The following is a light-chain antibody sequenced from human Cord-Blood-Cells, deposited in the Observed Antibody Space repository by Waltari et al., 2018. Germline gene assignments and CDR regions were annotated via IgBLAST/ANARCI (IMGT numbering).Light chain of an antibody. V-gene: IGLV5-45*02. CDR1: SGFNVGTYR. CDR2: YKSDSDK. J-gene: IGLJ3*02. Sequence: QAVLPQPSSLSASPGASASLTCTLRSGFNVGTYRIYCYQQKPGSPPQYLLRYKSDSDKQQGSGVPSRFSGSKDASANAGILLISGLQSEDEADYYCMIWHSSAWVFGGGTKLTVL. CDR3: MIWHSSAWV.